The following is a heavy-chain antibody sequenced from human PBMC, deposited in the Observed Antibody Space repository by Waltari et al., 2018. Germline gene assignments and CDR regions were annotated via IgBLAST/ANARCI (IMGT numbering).Heavy chain of an antibody. CDR2: ISYDGSNK. D-gene: IGHD2-2*01. J-gene: IGHJ4*02. CDR1: GFTFSSYA. Sequence: QVQLVESGGGVVQPGRSLRLSCAASGFTFSSYAMHWVRQAPGKGLEWVAVISYDGSNKIYADSVEGRFTNSRENSQNPPYLQKNSLGGEDTAVYYCARKYCWSTSCREDYWGQGTLVTVSS. V-gene: IGHV3-30-3*01. CDR3: ARKYCWSTSCREDY.